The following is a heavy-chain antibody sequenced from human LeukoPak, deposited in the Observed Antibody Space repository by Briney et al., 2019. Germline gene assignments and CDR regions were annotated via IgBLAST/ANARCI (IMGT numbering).Heavy chain of an antibody. D-gene: IGHD1-26*01. Sequence: GGSLRLSCEASRFSFSTYPMGWVRRAPGKGLEWVSGISASGDVTFHADPLKGRFTISRDNSKNTLYLQMDSLRAEDTAKYYCAKSILTTASGTGRAFDIWGQGTMVTVSA. CDR2: ISASGDVT. V-gene: IGHV3-23*01. CDR1: RFSFSTYP. J-gene: IGHJ3*02. CDR3: AKSILTTASGTGRAFDI.